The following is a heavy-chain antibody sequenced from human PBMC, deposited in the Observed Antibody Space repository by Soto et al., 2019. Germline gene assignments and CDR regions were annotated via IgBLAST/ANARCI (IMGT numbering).Heavy chain of an antibody. CDR2: INHSGST. J-gene: IGHJ4*02. V-gene: IGHV4-34*01. CDR1: GGSFSGYY. D-gene: IGHD6-13*01. CDR3: ARVNEQQLGNFDY. Sequence: TLSLTCAVYGGSFSGYYWSWIRQPPGKGLEWIGEINHSGSTNYNPSLKSRVTISVDTSKNQFSLKLSSVTAADTAVYYCARVNEQQLGNFDYWGQGTLVTVSS.